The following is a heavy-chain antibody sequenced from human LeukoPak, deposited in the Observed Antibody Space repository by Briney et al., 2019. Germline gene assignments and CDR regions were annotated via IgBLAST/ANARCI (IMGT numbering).Heavy chain of an antibody. CDR3: ASGYCGGACQLGGVDM. V-gene: IGHV4-34*01. J-gene: IGHJ3*02. CDR1: GGSFSGYY. D-gene: IGHD2-21*02. CDR2: INHSGST. Sequence: SETLSLTCAVYGGSFSGYYWSWIRQPPGKGLEWIGEINHSGSTNYNPSLKSRVTISVDTSGNQFSLKLSSVTAADTAVYYCASGYCGGACQLGGVDMWGQGTMVTVSS.